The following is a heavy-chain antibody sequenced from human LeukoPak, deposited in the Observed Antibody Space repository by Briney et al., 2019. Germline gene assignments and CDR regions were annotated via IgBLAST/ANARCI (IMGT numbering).Heavy chain of an antibody. CDR2: INPNSGGT. CDR1: GYTFTGYY. V-gene: IGHV1-2*06. J-gene: IGHJ4*02. Sequence: ASVKVSCKASGYTFTGYYMHWVRQAPGQGLEWMGRINPNSGGTNYAQQFQGRVTMTRDTSISTAYMELSRLRSDDTAVYYCARELDIVAPKTDYWGQGTLVTVSS. D-gene: IGHD5-12*01. CDR3: ARELDIVAPKTDY.